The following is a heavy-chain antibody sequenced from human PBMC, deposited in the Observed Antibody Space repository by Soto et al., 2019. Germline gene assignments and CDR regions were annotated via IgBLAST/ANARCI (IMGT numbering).Heavy chain of an antibody. J-gene: IGHJ6*02. D-gene: IGHD5-18*01. CDR1: GGSISSGDYY. Sequence: PSETLSLTCTVSGGSISSGDYYWSWIRQPPGKGLEWIGYVYYSGTTYYNPSLKSRVTISVDTSKNQFSLKVNSVTAADTAVYYCARALRQLWPHYYYGMDVWGQGTT. CDR2: VYYSGTT. V-gene: IGHV4-30-4*01. CDR3: ARALRQLWPHYYYGMDV.